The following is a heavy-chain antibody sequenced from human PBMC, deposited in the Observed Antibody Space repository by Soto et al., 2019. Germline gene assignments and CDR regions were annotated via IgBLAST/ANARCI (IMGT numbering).Heavy chain of an antibody. Sequence: GGSLRLSCAASGFSFTTYAMTWVRQGPGKGLEWVSSISGSGGATYYADSVEGRFTISRDDSKNTLFLQMDSLRAEDTALYYCAKAGRPYYDLWTENRFYXWGQATLVTVSX. CDR3: AKAGRPYYDLWTENRFYX. J-gene: IGHJ5*02. CDR1: GFSFTTYA. CDR2: ISGSGGAT. V-gene: IGHV3-23*01. D-gene: IGHD3-3*01.